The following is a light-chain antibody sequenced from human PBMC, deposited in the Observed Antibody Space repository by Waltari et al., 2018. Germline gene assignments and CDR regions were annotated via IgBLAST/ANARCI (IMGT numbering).Light chain of an antibody. Sequence: EIVLTQSPATLSVSPGESATLSRRASQSVSTKVAWYQQRPGQAPRLLIYAASSRATGVPARFGGSGSETDFTLTISGLQSEDFAVYYCQHYEGWPPWTFGQGTKV. J-gene: IGKJ1*01. V-gene: IGKV3-15*01. CDR3: QHYEGWPPWT. CDR1: QSVSTK. CDR2: AAS.